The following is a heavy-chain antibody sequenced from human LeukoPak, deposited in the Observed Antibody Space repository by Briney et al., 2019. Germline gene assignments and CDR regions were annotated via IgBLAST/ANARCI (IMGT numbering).Heavy chain of an antibody. CDR1: GFTFSSYA. CDR3: AKLAYCGGDCYSAPDDAFDI. D-gene: IGHD2-21*02. V-gene: IGHV3-23*01. CDR2: ISGSGGST. Sequence: GGSLRLSCAASGFTFSSYAMSWVRQAPGKGLEWVSAISGSGGSTYYADSVKGRFTISRGNSKNTLYLQMNSLRAEDTAVYYCAKLAYCGGDCYSAPDDAFDIWGQGTMVTVSS. J-gene: IGHJ3*02.